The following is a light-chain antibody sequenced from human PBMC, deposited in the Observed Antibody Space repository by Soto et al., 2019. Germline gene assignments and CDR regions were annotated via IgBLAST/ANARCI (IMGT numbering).Light chain of an antibody. CDR1: SSNIGAGSD. V-gene: IGLV1-40*01. J-gene: IGLJ2*01. Sequence: QSVLTQPPSVSGAPGQRVTISCTGSSSNIGAGSDVHWYQQLPGTAPKLLTYTNSNRPSGVPDRFSGSKSGTSASLAITGLQAEDEADYYCCSFTSDSTLVFGGGTQLTVL. CDR3: CSFTSDSTLV. CDR2: TNS.